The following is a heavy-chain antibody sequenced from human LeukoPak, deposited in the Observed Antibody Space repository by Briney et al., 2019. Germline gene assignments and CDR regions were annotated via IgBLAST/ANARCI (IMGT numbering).Heavy chain of an antibody. CDR2: INHSGST. V-gene: IGHV4-34*01. Sequence: SETLSLTCAVYGGPFSGYYWSWIRQPPGKGLEWIGEINHSGSTNYNPSLKSRVTISVDTSKNQFSLKLSSVTAADTAVYYCARVGYSSSWGPFDYWGQGTLVTVSS. CDR1: GGPFSGYY. D-gene: IGHD6-13*01. CDR3: ARVGYSSSWGPFDY. J-gene: IGHJ4*02.